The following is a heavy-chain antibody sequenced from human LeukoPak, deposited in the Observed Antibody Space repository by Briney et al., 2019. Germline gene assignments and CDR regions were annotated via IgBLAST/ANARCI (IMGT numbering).Heavy chain of an antibody. D-gene: IGHD3-9*01. CDR1: GFTFNSYW. Sequence: PGGSLRLSCAASGFTFNSYWMDWVRQAPGKGLEWVGRIKSKTDGGTTDYAAPVKGRFTISRDDSKNTLYLQMNSLKTEDTAVYYCTTDLDTYYDILTGYYTFDYWGQGTLDTVSS. CDR2: IKSKTDGGTT. J-gene: IGHJ4*02. V-gene: IGHV3-15*01. CDR3: TTDLDTYYDILTGYYTFDY.